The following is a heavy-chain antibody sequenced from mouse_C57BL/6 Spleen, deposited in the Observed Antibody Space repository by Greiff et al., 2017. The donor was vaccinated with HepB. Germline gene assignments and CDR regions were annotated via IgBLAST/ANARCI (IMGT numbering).Heavy chain of an antibody. J-gene: IGHJ2*01. Sequence: VQLQQPGAELVKPGASVKLSCKASGYTFTSYWMHWVKQRPGQGLEWIGMIHPNSGSTNYNEKFKSKATLTVDKSSSTAYMQLSSLTSEDSAVYYCARSSYDGYYYFDYWGQGTTLTVSS. CDR3: ARSSYDGYYYFDY. V-gene: IGHV1-64*01. D-gene: IGHD2-3*01. CDR1: GYTFTSYW. CDR2: IHPNSGST.